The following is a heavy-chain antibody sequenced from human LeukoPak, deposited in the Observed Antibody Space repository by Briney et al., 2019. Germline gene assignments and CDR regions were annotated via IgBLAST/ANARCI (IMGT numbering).Heavy chain of an antibody. CDR1: GGTFSSYT. CDR2: IIPILGIA. CDR3: ARAEDYYDSRGYYIREFDY. Sequence: SVKVSCKASGGTFSSYTISWVRQAHGQGLEWMGRIIPILGIANYAQKFQGRVTITADKSTSTAYMELSSLRSEDTAVYYCARAEDYYDSRGYYIREFDYWGQGTLFTVSS. D-gene: IGHD3-22*01. J-gene: IGHJ4*02. V-gene: IGHV1-69*02.